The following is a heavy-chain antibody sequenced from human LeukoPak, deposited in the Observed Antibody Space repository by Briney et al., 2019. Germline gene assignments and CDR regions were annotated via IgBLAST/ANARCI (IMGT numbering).Heavy chain of an antibody. J-gene: IGHJ4*02. Sequence: GGSLRLSCAASGFTFDDYAMHWVRQAPGKGLEWVSLISWDGGSTYYADSVKGRFTISRDNAKNSLHLQLNSLRAEDTAVYYCAREYVWGSSRYLDYWGQGTLVTVSS. D-gene: IGHD3-16*02. V-gene: IGHV3-43D*03. CDR3: AREYVWGSSRYLDY. CDR2: ISWDGGST. CDR1: GFTFDDYA.